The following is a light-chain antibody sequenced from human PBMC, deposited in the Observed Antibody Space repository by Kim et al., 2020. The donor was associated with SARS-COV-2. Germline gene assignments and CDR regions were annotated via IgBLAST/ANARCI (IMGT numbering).Light chain of an antibody. CDR2: AAS. V-gene: IGKV1-39*01. J-gene: IGKJ2*01. Sequence: DIQLTQSPSSLSASVGDSVTITCRASQSISQYLNWYQHKPGKAPTLLIFAASRLHSGVSSRFSGSGFGTEFSLTISNLQPEDFVIYFCQQSSTTPRTFGQGTKLEI. CDR3: QQSSTTPRT. CDR1: QSISQY.